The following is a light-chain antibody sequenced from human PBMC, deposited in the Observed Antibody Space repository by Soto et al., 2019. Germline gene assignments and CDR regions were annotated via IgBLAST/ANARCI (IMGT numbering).Light chain of an antibody. J-gene: IGKJ4*01. CDR3: MQALQTPLT. CDR2: LGS. CDR1: QSLLHTNGYNY. V-gene: IGKV2-28*01. Sequence: DIVMTQSPVSLAVTPGEPASISCRSSQSLLHTNGYNYLDWYLQKPGQSPQLLINLGSNRASGVPDRFRGSGSGTDFTLKISRVEAEDVGVYYCMQALQTPLTFGGGTKVEIK.